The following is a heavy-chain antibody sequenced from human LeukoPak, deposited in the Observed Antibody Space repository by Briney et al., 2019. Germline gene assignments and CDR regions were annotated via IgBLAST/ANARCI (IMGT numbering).Heavy chain of an antibody. CDR3: ARASITMVRGVLDP. J-gene: IGHJ5*02. D-gene: IGHD3-10*01. CDR2: ISAYNGNT. CDR1: GYTFTSYG. Sequence: GASVKVSCKASGYTFTSYGISWVRQAPGQGLEWMGWISAYNGNTNYAQKLQGRVTMTTDTSTGTAYMELRSLRSDDTAVYYCARASITMVRGVLDPWGQGTLVTVSS. V-gene: IGHV1-18*04.